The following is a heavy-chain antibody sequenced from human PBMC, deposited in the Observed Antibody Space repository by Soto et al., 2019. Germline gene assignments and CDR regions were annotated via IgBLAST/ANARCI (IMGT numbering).Heavy chain of an antibody. CDR2: INYDGSTT. J-gene: IGHJ6*03. Sequence: GSLRLSCAASGFTITPYWMHWVCLVPGKGLVWVSRINYDGSTTDYADPVKGRFTISRDNDRNTLYLQVSSLRAEDSAVYYCAASVVPAAKNYFHYYYMHVWGKGTTVTVSS. CDR1: GFTITPYW. V-gene: IGHV3-74*01. CDR3: AASVVPAAKNYFHYYYMHV. D-gene: IGHD2-2*01.